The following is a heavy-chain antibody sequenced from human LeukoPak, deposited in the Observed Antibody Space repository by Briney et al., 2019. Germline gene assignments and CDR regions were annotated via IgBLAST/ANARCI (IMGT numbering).Heavy chain of an antibody. Sequence: GRSLRLSCVASGFTFSSYSMQWVRQTPGKGLEWVAILSYDGANKFYGETVKGRFTISRDNSQNTVYLQMNSLRADDTAVYYCAKGGTSVTRYVDFWGQGTLVTVSS. J-gene: IGHJ4*02. CDR1: GFTFSSYS. D-gene: IGHD4-17*01. CDR3: AKGGTSVTRYVDF. CDR2: LSYDGANK. V-gene: IGHV3-30*18.